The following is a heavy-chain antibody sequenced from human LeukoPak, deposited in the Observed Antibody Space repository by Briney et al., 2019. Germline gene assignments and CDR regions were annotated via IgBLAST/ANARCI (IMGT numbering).Heavy chain of an antibody. D-gene: IGHD2-15*01. J-gene: IGHJ4*02. CDR2: LWYDGRHI. CDR3: ARDSAVVVVAAPGY. CDR1: GFTLNNYG. V-gene: IGHV3-30*02. Sequence: GGSLRLSCVTSGFTLNNYGMHWVRQAPGKGLEWVANLWYDGRHIYYHESVKGRFTISRDNSKNALYLQMNSLRAEDTAVYYCARDSAVVVVAAPGYWGQGTLVTVSS.